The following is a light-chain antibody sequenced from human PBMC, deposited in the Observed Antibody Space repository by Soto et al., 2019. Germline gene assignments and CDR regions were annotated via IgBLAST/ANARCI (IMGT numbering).Light chain of an antibody. CDR2: DAS. J-gene: IGKJ4*01. V-gene: IGKV1-33*01. CDR3: QQYDNRRLT. CDR1: QDISIY. Sequence: DIQMTQSPSSLSASVGDRVTITCQASQDISIYLTWYQQKPGKAPKLLIYDASHVETGVPSRFSGSGPGTDVTVAISSRQAEDIATYYCQQYDNRRLTFGGGTKVEIK.